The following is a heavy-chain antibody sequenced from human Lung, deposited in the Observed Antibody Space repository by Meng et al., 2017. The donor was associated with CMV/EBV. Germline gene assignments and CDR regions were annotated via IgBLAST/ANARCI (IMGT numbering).Heavy chain of an antibody. D-gene: IGHD6-6*01. CDR2: IYYTGNT. CDR3: ARVSSSSFDDYGMDV. V-gene: IGHV4-30-4*08. Sequence: GRSISSGYHYYDWLRQPPGRGLEWIGYIYYTGNTYYNPSLKSRVTMSADTSKNQFSLKLSSVTAADTAVYYCARVSSSSFDDYGMDVWGQGTMVTVSS. J-gene: IGHJ6*02. CDR1: GRSISSGYHY.